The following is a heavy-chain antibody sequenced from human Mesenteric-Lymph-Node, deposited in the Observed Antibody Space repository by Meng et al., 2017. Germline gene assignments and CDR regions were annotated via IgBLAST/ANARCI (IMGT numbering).Heavy chain of an antibody. D-gene: IGHD5-18*01. V-gene: IGHV1-46*01. CDR3: AREINGYHWDY. J-gene: IGHJ4*02. Sequence: ASVKVSCKASGYTFTSYDMHWVRQAPGQGLEWMGIINPSGGSTSYAQKFQGRVTMTRDTSTSTVYMELSSLRSDDTAVYYCAREINGYHWDYWGQGTLVTVSS. CDR1: GYTFTSYD. CDR2: INPSGGST.